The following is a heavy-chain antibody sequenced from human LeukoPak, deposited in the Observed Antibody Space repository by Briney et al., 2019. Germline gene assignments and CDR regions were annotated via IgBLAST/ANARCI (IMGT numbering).Heavy chain of an antibody. CDR1: GYTFTSYD. Sequence: ASVKVSCKASGYTFTSYDINWVRQATGQGLEWMGWMNPNSGHKGSAQKFQGRVTMTRNTSISTAYMELSSLRSQDTTVYPCASRRRATADAFDYWGQGTLVTVSS. CDR3: ASRRRATADAFDY. J-gene: IGHJ4*02. V-gene: IGHV1-8*01. CDR2: MNPNSGHK. D-gene: IGHD1-1*01.